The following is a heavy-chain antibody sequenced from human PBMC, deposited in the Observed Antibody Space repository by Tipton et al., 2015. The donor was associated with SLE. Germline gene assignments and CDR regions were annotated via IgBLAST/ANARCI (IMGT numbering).Heavy chain of an antibody. D-gene: IGHD1-7*01. Sequence: GLVKPSETLSLRCAVYGGSFSGYYWSWIRQPPGKGLEWIGEINHSGSTNYKSSLKSRVTISVDTSKNQFSLKLSSVTAADTAVYYCARWVELFDYWGQGTLVTVSS. CDR1: GGSFSGYY. CDR3: ARWVELFDY. V-gene: IGHV4-34*01. J-gene: IGHJ4*02. CDR2: INHSGST.